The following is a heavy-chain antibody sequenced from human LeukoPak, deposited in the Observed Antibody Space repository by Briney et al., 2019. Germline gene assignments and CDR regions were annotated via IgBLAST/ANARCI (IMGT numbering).Heavy chain of an antibody. J-gene: IGHJ3*02. D-gene: IGHD3-22*01. CDR3: ARDALRGAYYDSSGLGAFDI. Sequence: SETLSLTCTVSGGSISSYYWSWIRQPPGKGLEWIGYIYYSGSTNYDPSLKSRVTISVDTSKNQFSLKLSSVTAADTAVYYCARDALRGAYYDSSGLGAFDIWGQGTMVTVSS. V-gene: IGHV4-59*01. CDR1: GGSISSYY. CDR2: IYYSGST.